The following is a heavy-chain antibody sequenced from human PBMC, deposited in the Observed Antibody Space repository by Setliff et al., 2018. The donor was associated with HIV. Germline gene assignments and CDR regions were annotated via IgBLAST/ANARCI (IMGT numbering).Heavy chain of an antibody. Sequence: ASETLSLTCSVSGGSVSSTSNYWGWIRQPPGKGLEWIGSIYYSGSTYYNPSLKSRVTISVDTSKNQFSLKLSSVTAADTAVYYCARDLVAAFDIWGQGTMVTVSS. CDR2: IYYSGST. D-gene: IGHD2-8*02. J-gene: IGHJ3*02. CDR1: GGSVSSTSNY. CDR3: ARDLVAAFDI. V-gene: IGHV4-39*07.